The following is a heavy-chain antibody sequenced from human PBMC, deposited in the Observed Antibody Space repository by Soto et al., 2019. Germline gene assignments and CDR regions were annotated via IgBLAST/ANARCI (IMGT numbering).Heavy chain of an antibody. CDR1: GFTFSSYW. J-gene: IGHJ1*01. CDR2: IKQDGSEK. Sequence: GGSLRLSCAASGFTFSSYWMSWVRQAPGKGLEWVANIKQDGSEKYYVDSVKGRFTISRDNAKNSLYLQMNSLRAEDTAVYYCARDANDIVVVTATRAEYFQHWGQGTLVTVSS. CDR3: ARDANDIVVVTATRAEYFQH. V-gene: IGHV3-7*03. D-gene: IGHD2-21*02.